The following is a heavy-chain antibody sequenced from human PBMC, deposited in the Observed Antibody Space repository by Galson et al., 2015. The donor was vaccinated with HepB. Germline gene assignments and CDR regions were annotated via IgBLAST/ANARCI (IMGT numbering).Heavy chain of an antibody. J-gene: IGHJ3*02. V-gene: IGHV1-8*01. Sequence: SVKVSCKASGYTFTNYDINWVRQATGQGLEWMGWMNPNSGTTGYAQKFQGRLTMTRSTSISTAYMELSSLGSEDTAVYYCARGRPCSSTSCFPFDAFHIWGQGTVVTVSS. CDR2: MNPNSGTT. CDR3: ARGRPCSSTSCFPFDAFHI. CDR1: GYTFTNYD. D-gene: IGHD2-2*01.